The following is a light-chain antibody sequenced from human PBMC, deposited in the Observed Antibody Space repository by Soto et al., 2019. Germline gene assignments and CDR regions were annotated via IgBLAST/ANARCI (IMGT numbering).Light chain of an antibody. CDR2: KAS. V-gene: IGKV1-5*03. CDR1: QSISSW. J-gene: IGKJ1*01. Sequence: DIQMTQSPSTLSASVGDSVTITCRASQSISSWLAWYQQKPGKAPKLLIYKASSLQSGVPSTFSGSGSGTEFTLTISSLQPEEFATDYCQQYNSYRTVGQGTKVDIK. CDR3: QQYNSYRT.